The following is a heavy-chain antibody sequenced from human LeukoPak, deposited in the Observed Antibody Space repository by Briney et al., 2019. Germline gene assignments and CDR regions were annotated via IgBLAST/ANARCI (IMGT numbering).Heavy chain of an antibody. CDR2: IYHSGST. CDR3: ARVTYYYDLGSQRRPGAFDI. CDR1: GGSISSGGYS. Sequence: PSQTLSLTCAVSGGSISSGGYSWSWIRQPPGKGLEWIGYIYHSGSTYYNPSLKSRVTISVDTSKNQFSLKLSSVTAADTAVIYCARVTYYYDLGSQRRPGAFDIWGQGTMVTVSS. D-gene: IGHD3-10*01. V-gene: IGHV4-30-2*01. J-gene: IGHJ3*02.